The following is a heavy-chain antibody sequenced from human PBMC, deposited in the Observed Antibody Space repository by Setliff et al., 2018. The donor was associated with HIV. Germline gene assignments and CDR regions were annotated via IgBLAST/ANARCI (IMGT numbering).Heavy chain of an antibody. Sequence: SETLSLTCIVSGVSTISSSSSYYWGWIRQPPGKGLEWIGYISHSGITYYNPSLKSRVTISVDTSKNQFSLKLSSVTAADTAVYYCARHGIASLGFFDYWGQGTLVTVSS. J-gene: IGHJ4*02. CDR3: ARHGIASLGFFDY. V-gene: IGHV4-39*01. CDR1: GVSTISSSSSYY. D-gene: IGHD2-2*01. CDR2: ISHSGIT.